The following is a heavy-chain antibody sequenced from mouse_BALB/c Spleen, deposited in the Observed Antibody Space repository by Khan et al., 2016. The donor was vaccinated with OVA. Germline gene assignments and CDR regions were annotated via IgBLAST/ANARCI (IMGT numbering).Heavy chain of an antibody. CDR2: IWSGGST. CDR3: ARTYFSYGNYGDYYTMDY. V-gene: IGHV2-2*02. CDR1: GFSLTSYG. Sequence: VMLVESGPGLVQPSQSLSTTCTVSGFSLTSYGVPWVRQSPGKGLEWLGVIWSGGSTDYNSAFISRLTISKDNSKSQGFFKMNSLQANDTAIYYCARTYFSYGNYGDYYTMDYWGQGTSVTVSS. J-gene: IGHJ4*01. D-gene: IGHD2-1*01.